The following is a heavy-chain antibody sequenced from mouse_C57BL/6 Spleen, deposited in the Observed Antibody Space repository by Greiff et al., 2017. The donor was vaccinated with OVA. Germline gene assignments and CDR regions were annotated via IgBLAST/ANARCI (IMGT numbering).Heavy chain of an antibody. D-gene: IGHD3-2*02. Sequence: QVQLQQSGPELVKPGASVKISCKASGYAFSSSWMNWVKQRPGKGLEWIGRIYPGDGDTNYNGKFKGKATLTADKSSSTAYMQLSSLTSEDSAVYFCARRTAQATFFDYWGQGTTLTVSS. CDR1: GYAFSSSW. CDR2: IYPGDGDT. V-gene: IGHV1-82*01. CDR3: ARRTAQATFFDY. J-gene: IGHJ2*01.